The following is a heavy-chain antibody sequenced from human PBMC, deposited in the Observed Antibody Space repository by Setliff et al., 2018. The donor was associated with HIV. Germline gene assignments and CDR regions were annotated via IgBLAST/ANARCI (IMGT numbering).Heavy chain of an antibody. CDR2: ISGGFA. V-gene: IGHV3-23*01. Sequence: GGSLRLSCAASGFSLRNSDVNWVRQAPGKGLEWVSSISGGFAYFADSVRGRFRLTKDDSKEILYLEMDSLRADDTALYYCAQDLSVRGSGFKGASLIWGQGTMVTVSS. J-gene: IGHJ3*02. CDR3: AQDLSVRGSGFKGASLI. CDR1: GFSLRNSD. D-gene: IGHD6-19*01.